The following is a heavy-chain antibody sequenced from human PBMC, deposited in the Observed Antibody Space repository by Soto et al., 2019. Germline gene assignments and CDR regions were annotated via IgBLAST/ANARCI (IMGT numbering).Heavy chain of an antibody. J-gene: IGHJ6*02. CDR3: TTDSRFLEWSSYYYGMDV. D-gene: IGHD3-3*01. Sequence: EVQLVESGGGLVKPGGSLRLSCAASGFTFSNAWMSWVRQVPGKGLEWVGRIKSKTHGRTTDYAAPVKGRFTISRDDSKYTLYLQMNSLKTEDTAVYYCTTDSRFLEWSSYYYGMDVWGPGTTVTVSS. CDR1: GFTFSNAW. CDR2: IKSKTHGRTT. V-gene: IGHV3-15*01.